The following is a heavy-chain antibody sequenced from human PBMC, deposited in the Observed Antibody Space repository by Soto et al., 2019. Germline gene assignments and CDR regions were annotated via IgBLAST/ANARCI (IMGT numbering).Heavy chain of an antibody. Sequence: QVQLVESGGGLVKPGGSLRLSCAASGFTFSDYYMSWIRQAPGKGLEWVSYISSSGSTIYYEDSVKGRFTISRDNAKNALYLQMNSLRAEDTVVDYCARDLGDYYDSSGPFDYWGQGTLVTVSS. J-gene: IGHJ4*02. CDR2: ISSSGSTI. V-gene: IGHV3-11*01. D-gene: IGHD3-22*01. CDR1: GFTFSDYY. CDR3: ARDLGDYYDSSGPFDY.